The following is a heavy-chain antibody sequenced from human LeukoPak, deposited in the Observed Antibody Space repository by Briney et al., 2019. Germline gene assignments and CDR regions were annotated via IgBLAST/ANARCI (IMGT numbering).Heavy chain of an antibody. J-gene: IGHJ6*03. Sequence: GGSLRLSCAASGFTFSSYAMSWVRQAPGKGLEWVSAISGSGGSTYYADSVKGRFTISRGNSKNTLYVQMNSLRPEDTAVYYCAKESIVYYYYYMDVWGKGTTVTVSS. CDR1: GFTFSSYA. CDR2: ISGSGGST. D-gene: IGHD3-16*02. V-gene: IGHV3-23*01. CDR3: AKESIVYYYYYMDV.